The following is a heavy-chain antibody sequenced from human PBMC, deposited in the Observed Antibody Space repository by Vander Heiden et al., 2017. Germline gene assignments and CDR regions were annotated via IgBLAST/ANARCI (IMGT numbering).Heavy chain of an antibody. D-gene: IGHD6-13*01. CDR2: ISGSGGST. CDR3: AKGRTYSVVSGY. CDR1: GFPFSSYA. Sequence: EVQLLESGGGLVQPGGSLRLSCAASGFPFSSYAMSWVRQAPGKGLEWVSAISGSGGSTYYADSVKGRFTISRDNSKNTLYLQMNSLRAEDTAVYYCAKGRTYSVVSGYWGQGTLVTVSS. V-gene: IGHV3-23*01. J-gene: IGHJ4*02.